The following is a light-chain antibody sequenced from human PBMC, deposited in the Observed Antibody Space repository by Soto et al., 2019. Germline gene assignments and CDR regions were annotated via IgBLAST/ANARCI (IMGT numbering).Light chain of an antibody. CDR3: QQYGSSIT. CDR1: QSVSSY. Sequence: EIVLTQSPATLSLSPGERATLSCRASQSVSSYLAWYQQKPGQAPRLLIYDASNRATGIPARFSGSGSGTDFTLTISSLEPEDFAAYYCQQYGSSITFGPGTKVDIK. J-gene: IGKJ3*01. CDR2: DAS. V-gene: IGKV3-11*01.